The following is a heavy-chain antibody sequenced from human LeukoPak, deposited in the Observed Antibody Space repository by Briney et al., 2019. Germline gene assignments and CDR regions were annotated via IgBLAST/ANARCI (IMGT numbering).Heavy chain of an antibody. J-gene: IGHJ4*02. CDR2: IKQDGSEK. D-gene: IGHD5-18*01. V-gene: IGHV3-7*03. CDR3: AKGFFKSTAMATIDY. CDR1: GFTFSSYW. Sequence: PGGSLRLSCAASGFTFSSYWMSWVRQAPGKGLEWVANIKQDGSEKYYVDSVKGRFTISRDNAKNSLYLQMNSLRAEDTAVYYCAKGFFKSTAMATIDYWGQGTLVTVSS.